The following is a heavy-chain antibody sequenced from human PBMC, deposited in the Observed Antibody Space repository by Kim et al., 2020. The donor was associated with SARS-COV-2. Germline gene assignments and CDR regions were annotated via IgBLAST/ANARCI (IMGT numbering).Heavy chain of an antibody. CDR1: GYSISSGYY. J-gene: IGHJ3*02. CDR2: IYHSGST. CDR3: ARDANGRRSSDAFDI. D-gene: IGHD2-2*01. Sequence: SETLSLTCTVSGYSISSGYYWGWIRQPPGKGLGWIGSIYHSGSTYYNPSLKSRVTISVDTSKNQFSLKLSSVTAADTAVYYCARDANGRRSSDAFDIWGQGTMVTVSS. V-gene: IGHV4-38-2*02.